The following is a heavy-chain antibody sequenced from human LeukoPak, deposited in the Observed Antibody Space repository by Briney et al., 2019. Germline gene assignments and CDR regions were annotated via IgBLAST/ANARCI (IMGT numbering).Heavy chain of an antibody. J-gene: IGHJ6*02. Sequence: PGGSLRLSCVASGFSFSTYDMYWVRQAAGRGLEWVSALGTNGDSYYLGSVKGRFTIPRDDGKNSLCLQMNSLGVEDTAVYYCTRELRGIASHYHGMDVWGQGTTVTVSS. CDR2: LGTNGDS. D-gene: IGHD6-6*01. CDR1: GFSFSTYD. V-gene: IGHV3-13*01. CDR3: TRELRGIASHYHGMDV.